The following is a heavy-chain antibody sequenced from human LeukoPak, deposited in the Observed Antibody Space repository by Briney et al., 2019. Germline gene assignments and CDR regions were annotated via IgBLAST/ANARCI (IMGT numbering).Heavy chain of an antibody. V-gene: IGHV3-21*01. CDR3: NIAAAGTADFDY. CDR1: GFTFSSYS. CDR2: ISSSSSYI. D-gene: IGHD6-13*01. Sequence: GGSLRLSCAASGFTFSSYSMNWVRQAPGKGLEWVSSISSSSSYIYYADSVKGRFTISRDNAKNSLYLQMNSLRAEDTAVYYCNIAAAGTADFDYWGQGTLVTVSS. J-gene: IGHJ4*02.